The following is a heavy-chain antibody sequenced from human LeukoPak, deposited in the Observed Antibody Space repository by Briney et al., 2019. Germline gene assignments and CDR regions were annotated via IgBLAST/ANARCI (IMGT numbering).Heavy chain of an antibody. CDR3: AREREYSSGWYNRNYYYGMDV. V-gene: IGHV3-23*01. Sequence: GSLRLSCAASGFTFSSYAMSWVRQAPGKGLEWVSAISGSGGSTYYADSVKGRFTISRDNSKNTLYLQMNSLRAEDTAVYYCAREREYSSGWYNRNYYYGMDVWGQGTTVTVSS. J-gene: IGHJ6*02. CDR1: GFTFSSYA. D-gene: IGHD6-19*01. CDR2: ISGSGGST.